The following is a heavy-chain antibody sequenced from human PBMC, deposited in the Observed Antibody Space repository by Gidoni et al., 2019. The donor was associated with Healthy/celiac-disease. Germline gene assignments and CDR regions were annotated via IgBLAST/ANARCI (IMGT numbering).Heavy chain of an antibody. CDR2: IYSSGTT. CDR1: GGSIRSSNYS. V-gene: IGHV4-39*01. D-gene: IGHD2-15*01. CDR3: VRHCSGGSCYDY. Sequence: QLQLQESGPRLVKPSETLSLICTVSGGSIRSSNYSWGWIRQPPGKGLEWIASIYSSGTTYYNSSLRSRVTISVDTSKNHFSLKLTSVTAADTAVYYCVRHCSGGSCYDYWGQGTLVTVSS. J-gene: IGHJ4*02.